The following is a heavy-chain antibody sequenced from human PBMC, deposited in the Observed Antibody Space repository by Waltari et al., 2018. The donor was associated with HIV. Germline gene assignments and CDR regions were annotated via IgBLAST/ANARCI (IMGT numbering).Heavy chain of an antibody. J-gene: IGHJ4*02. V-gene: IGHV4-39*01. D-gene: IGHD5-12*01. CDR1: GGSISSSSYY. Sequence: QLQLQESGPGLVKPSETLSLTCTVSGGSISSSSYYWGWIRQPPGKGLEWIGSIYYSGGTYYNPSLKSRVTISVDTSKNQFSLKLSSVTAADTAVYYCASHNVEMATFDYWGQGTLVTVSS. CDR3: ASHNVEMATFDY. CDR2: IYYSGGT.